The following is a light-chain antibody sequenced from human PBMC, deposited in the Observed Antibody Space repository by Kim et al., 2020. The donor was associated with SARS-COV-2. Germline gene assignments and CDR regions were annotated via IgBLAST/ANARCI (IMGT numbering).Light chain of an antibody. CDR2: SNN. Sequence: ELTQPPSVSGTPGQRVTISCSGSSSNIGSNYVYWYQQLPGTAPKLLIYSNNQRPSGVPDRFSGSKSGTSASLAISGLRSEDEADYYCAAWDDSLSGHVVFGGGTQLTVL. CDR3: AAWDDSLSGHVV. V-gene: IGLV1-47*02. J-gene: IGLJ2*01. CDR1: SSNIGSNY.